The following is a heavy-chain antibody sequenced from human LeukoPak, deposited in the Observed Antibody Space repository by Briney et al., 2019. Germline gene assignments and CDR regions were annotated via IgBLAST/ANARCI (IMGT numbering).Heavy chain of an antibody. CDR3: ARRRHNFDFYDV. CDR2: TFYTGRT. CDR1: GDSIISNIYW. V-gene: IGHV4-39*01. D-gene: IGHD3/OR15-3a*01. Sequence: SETLSLTCTVSGDSIISNIYWWDWVRPPPGKGLEWIGATFYTGRTFYSPSLKSRVTISVDTSKNQFSLDLSSATAADTAVYYCARRRHNFDFYDVWGQGTRVTVSS. J-gene: IGHJ3*01.